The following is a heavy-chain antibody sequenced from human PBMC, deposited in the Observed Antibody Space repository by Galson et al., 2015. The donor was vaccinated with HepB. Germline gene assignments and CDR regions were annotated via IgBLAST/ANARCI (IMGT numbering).Heavy chain of an antibody. V-gene: IGHV1-69*06. J-gene: IGHJ6*02. D-gene: IGHD5-18*01. CDR2: IIPIFAKA. CDR1: GGTFSSYA. CDR3: ARGRGYTYGYGYYDYNEMDV. Sequence: SVKVSCKASGGTFSSYAINWVRQAPGQGLEWMGGIIPIFAKATYAQKFQGRVTIIAEKSTSTAYMELSSLRSDDTAVYYCARGRGYTYGYGYYDYNEMDVWGQGTTVTVSS.